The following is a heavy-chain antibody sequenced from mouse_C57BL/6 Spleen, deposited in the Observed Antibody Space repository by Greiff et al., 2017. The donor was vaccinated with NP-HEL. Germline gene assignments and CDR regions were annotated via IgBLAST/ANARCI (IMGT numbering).Heavy chain of an antibody. CDR1: GYTFTSYW. CDR3: ARFYYGSSLYAMDY. CDR2: IDPSDSET. D-gene: IGHD1-1*01. J-gene: IGHJ4*01. Sequence: QVQLQQPGAELVRPGSSVKLSCKASGYTFTSYWMHWVKQRPIQGLEWIGNIDPSDSETHYNQKFKDKATLTVDTSSSTAYMQLSSLTSEDSAVYYCARFYYGSSLYAMDYWGQGTSVTVSS. V-gene: IGHV1-52*01.